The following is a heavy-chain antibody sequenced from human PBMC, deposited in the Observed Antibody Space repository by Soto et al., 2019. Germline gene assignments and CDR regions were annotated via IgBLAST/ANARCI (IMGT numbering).Heavy chain of an antibody. CDR3: ARTDVLRYFDLDY. V-gene: IGHV4-59*01. CDR1: GGSISSYY. J-gene: IGHJ4*02. D-gene: IGHD3-9*01. Sequence: SSETLSLTCTVSGGSISSYYWSWIRQPPGKGLEWIGYIYYSGSTNYNPSLKSRVTISVDTSKNQFSLKLSSVTAADTAVYYCARTDVLRYFDLDYWGQGTLVTVSS. CDR2: IYYSGST.